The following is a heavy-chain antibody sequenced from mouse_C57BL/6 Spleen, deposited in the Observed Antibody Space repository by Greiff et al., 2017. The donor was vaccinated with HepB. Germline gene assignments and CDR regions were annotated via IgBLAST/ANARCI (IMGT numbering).Heavy chain of an antibody. D-gene: IGHD2-5*01. CDR1: GYTFTDYY. CDR2: INPYNGGT. CDR3: ARQSNRYFDV. J-gene: IGHJ1*03. V-gene: IGHV1-19*01. Sequence: EVQLQQSGPVLVKPGASVKMSCKASGYTFTDYYMNWVKQSHGKSLEWIGVINPYNGGTSYNQKFKGKATLTVDKSSSTAYMELNSLTSEDSAVYYCARQSNRYFDVWGTGTTVTVSS.